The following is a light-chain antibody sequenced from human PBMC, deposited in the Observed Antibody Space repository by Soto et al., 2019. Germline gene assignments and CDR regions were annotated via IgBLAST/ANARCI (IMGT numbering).Light chain of an antibody. V-gene: IGLV1-44*01. CDR3: PTWDDSLNGYV. CDR2: SND. CDR1: RSNIGTNA. Sequence: QSVLTQPTSASGTPGQRVTISCSGSRSNIGTNAVNWYQQLPGTAPKLLIYSNDQRPSGVPDRFSGSKSGTSASLAISGLQSEDEADYYCPTWDDSLNGYVFGTGTKLTVL. J-gene: IGLJ1*01.